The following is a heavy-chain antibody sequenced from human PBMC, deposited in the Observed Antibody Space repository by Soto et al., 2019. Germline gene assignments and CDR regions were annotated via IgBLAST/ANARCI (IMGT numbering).Heavy chain of an antibody. D-gene: IGHD6-13*01. J-gene: IGHJ6*02. CDR2: INPNSGGT. V-gene: IGHV1-2*02. Sequence: ASVKVSCKASGYTFTGYYMHWVRRAPGQGLEWMGWINPNSGGTNYAQKFQGRVTMTRDTSISTAYMELSRLRSDDTAVYYCARDRNSSWPYYYYYGMDVWGQGTTVTVSS. CDR1: GYTFTGYY. CDR3: ARDRNSSWPYYYYYGMDV.